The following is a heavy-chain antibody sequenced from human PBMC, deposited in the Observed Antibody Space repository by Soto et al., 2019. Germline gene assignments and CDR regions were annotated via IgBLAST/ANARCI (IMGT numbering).Heavy chain of an antibody. V-gene: IGHV3-33*01. CDR2: IWYDGTQQ. CDR3: ARAGGTTVTGLWHFDS. J-gene: IGHJ4*02. Sequence: LRVSCEASGFTINNYSMHWVRQPPGEGLEWLAAIWYDGTQQYYPDSAKVRFIISRDNSKKTLYLEMNSLRAEDTAVYYCARAGGTTVTGLWHFDSWGQGTMVTVSS. D-gene: IGHD4-17*01. CDR1: GFTINNYS.